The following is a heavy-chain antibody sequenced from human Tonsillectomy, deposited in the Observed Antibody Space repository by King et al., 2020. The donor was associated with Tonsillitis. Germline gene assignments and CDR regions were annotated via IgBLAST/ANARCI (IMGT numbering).Heavy chain of an antibody. CDR1: GFTFSSYW. V-gene: IGHV3-74*03. CDR3: AGSSWYYFDY. Sequence: VQLVESGGGLVQPGGSLRLSCAASGFTFSSYWMHWVRQAPGKGLVWVSRINTDGSGAKYADSVKGRFTISRDNAKKTLYLQMNSLIAEDTAVYYCAGSSWYYFDYWGQGALVTVSS. D-gene: IGHD6-13*01. CDR2: INTDGSGA. J-gene: IGHJ4*02.